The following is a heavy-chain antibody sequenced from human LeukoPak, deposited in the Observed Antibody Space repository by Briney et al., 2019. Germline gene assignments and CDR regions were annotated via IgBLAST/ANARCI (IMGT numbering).Heavy chain of an antibody. V-gene: IGHV3-7*01. CDR1: GFIFSSYW. CDR3: ARDRWELPY. J-gene: IGHJ4*02. Sequence: GGSLRLSCAASGFIFSSYWLSWVRQAPGKGLEWVANIKQDGSEKYYVDSVKGRFTISRENAQNSLYLQMNSLRADDTAVYYCARDRWELPYWGQGTLVTVSS. CDR2: IKQDGSEK. D-gene: IGHD1-26*01.